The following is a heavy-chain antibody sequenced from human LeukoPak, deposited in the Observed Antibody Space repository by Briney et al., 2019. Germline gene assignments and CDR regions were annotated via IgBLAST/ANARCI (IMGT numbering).Heavy chain of an antibody. CDR3: ARGGYYDLLDPRLGPHDY. CDR1: GGSFSGYY. CDR2: VYYSGSA. J-gene: IGHJ4*02. Sequence: SETLSLTCAVYGGSFSGYYWSWIRQPPGKGLEWIGCVYYSGSANYNPSLQRRVTISVDTSNNQFSLKLSSVTAADTAVYFCARGGYYDLLDPRLGPHDYWGQGTLVTVSS. V-gene: IGHV4-59*01. D-gene: IGHD3-9*01.